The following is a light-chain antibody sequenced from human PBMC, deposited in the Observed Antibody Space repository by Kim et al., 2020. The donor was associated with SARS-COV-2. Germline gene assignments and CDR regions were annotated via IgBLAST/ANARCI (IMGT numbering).Light chain of an antibody. CDR3: NSRDSSGNHWV. Sequence: WGQQARITCKGYSLRSYYASWYQQKPGQAPVLVIYGKNNRPSGIPDRFSGSSSGNTASLTITGAQAEDEADYYCNSRDSSGNHWVFGGGTQLTVL. CDR1: SLRSYY. CDR2: GKN. V-gene: IGLV3-19*01. J-gene: IGLJ3*02.